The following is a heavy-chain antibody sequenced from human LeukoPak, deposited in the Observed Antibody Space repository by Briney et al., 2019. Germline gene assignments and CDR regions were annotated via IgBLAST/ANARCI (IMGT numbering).Heavy chain of an antibody. J-gene: IGHJ4*02. CDR1: GFSFSNYG. CDR2: IWYDGSKK. CDR3: ARSDDSSGSTRGFYFDY. V-gene: IGHV3-33*01. D-gene: IGHD3-22*01. Sequence: PGGSLRLSCAASGFSFSNYGIHWVRQAPGKGLEWVAFIWYDGSKKYYTDSVRGRFTISRDNSKNTLYLQMNSLRAEDTAVYYCARSDDSSGSTRGFYFDYWGQGTLVTVSS.